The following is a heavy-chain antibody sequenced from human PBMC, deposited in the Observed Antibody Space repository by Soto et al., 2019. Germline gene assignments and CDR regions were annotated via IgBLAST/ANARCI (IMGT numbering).Heavy chain of an antibody. D-gene: IGHD3-22*01. J-gene: IGHJ1*01. CDR1: GFSLSTSGVG. CDR2: IYWNDDK. CDR3: AHSEVTMIEGIGEYFQH. Sequence: QITLKESGPTLVKPTQTLTLTCTFSGFSLSTSGVGVGWIRQPPGKALEWLALIYWNDDKRYSPSLKSRLTITKDTSKNQVVLTMTNTDPVDTATYYSAHSEVTMIEGIGEYFQHWGQGTLVTVSS. V-gene: IGHV2-5*01.